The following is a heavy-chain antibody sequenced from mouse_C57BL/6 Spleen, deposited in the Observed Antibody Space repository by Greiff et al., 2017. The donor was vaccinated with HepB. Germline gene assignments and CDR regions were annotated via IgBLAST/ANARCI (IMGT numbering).Heavy chain of an antibody. CDR3: ARSTYGLNAMDY. D-gene: IGHD1-1*02. J-gene: IGHJ4*01. Sequence: QVQLQQSGAELARPGASVKMSCKASGYTFTSYTMHWVKQRPGQGLEWIGYINPSSGYTKYNQKFKDKATLTADKSSSTAYMQLSSLTSEDSAVYYCARSTYGLNAMDYWGQGTSVTVSS. V-gene: IGHV1-4*01. CDR2: INPSSGYT. CDR1: GYTFTSYT.